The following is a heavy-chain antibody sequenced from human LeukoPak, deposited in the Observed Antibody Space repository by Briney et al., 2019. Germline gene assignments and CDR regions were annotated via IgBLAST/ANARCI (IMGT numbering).Heavy chain of an antibody. CDR1: GGSFSGYY. D-gene: IGHD2-15*01. V-gene: IGHV4-34*01. CDR2: INHSGST. J-gene: IGHJ4*02. Sequence: PSETLSLTCAVYGGSFSGYYWSWIRQPPGKGLEWIGEINHSGSTNYNLSLKSRVTISVDTSKNQFSLKLSSVTAADTAVYYCARVGCSGGSCYWSDYWGQGTLVTVSS. CDR3: ARVGCSGGSCYWSDY.